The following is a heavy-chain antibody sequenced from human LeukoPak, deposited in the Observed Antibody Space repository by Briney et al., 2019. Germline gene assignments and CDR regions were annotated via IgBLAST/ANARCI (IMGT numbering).Heavy chain of an antibody. Sequence: PGGSLRLSCAASGFTFSSYGMHWVRQAPGKGLEWVAVISYDGSNKYYADSVKGRFTISRDNSKNTLYLQMNSLRAEDTAVYYCAKAGDGGVDYWGQGTLVTVSS. D-gene: IGHD4-23*01. V-gene: IGHV3-30*18. CDR1: GFTFSSYG. CDR3: AKAGDGGVDY. J-gene: IGHJ4*02. CDR2: ISYDGSNK.